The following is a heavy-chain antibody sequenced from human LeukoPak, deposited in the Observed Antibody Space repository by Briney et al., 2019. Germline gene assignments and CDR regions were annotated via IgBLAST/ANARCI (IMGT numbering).Heavy chain of an antibody. J-gene: IGHJ5*02. CDR2: ISFDGSNE. D-gene: IGHD3-16*01. V-gene: IGHV3-30-3*01. CDR1: GFTFSSFA. Sequence: GGSLRPSCAASGFTFSSFAMHWVRRAPGKGLEWVAVISFDGSNEYYADSVKGRFTISRDNSKNTVYLQMNSLRGEDTAVYHCXXXXSPYCAYSRCNNWFDPWGQGTLVTVSS. CDR3: XXXXSPYCAYSRCNNWFDP.